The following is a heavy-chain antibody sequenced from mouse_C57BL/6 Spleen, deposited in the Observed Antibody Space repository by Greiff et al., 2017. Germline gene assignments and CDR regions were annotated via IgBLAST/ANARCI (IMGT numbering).Heavy chain of an antibody. Sequence: QVQLQQPGAELVKPGASVKLSCKASGYTFTSYWMHWVKQRPGQGLEWIGMIHPNSGSTNYNEKFKSKATLTVDKSSSTAYMQLSSLTSEDSAVYYCARAGSNYGYFDGWGTGTTVTVSS. CDR3: ARAGSNYGYFDG. CDR1: GYTFTSYW. V-gene: IGHV1-64*01. CDR2: IHPNSGST. J-gene: IGHJ1*03. D-gene: IGHD2-5*01.